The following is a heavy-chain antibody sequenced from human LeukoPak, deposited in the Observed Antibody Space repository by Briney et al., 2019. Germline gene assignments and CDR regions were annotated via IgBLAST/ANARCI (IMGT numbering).Heavy chain of an antibody. V-gene: IGHV3-23*01. J-gene: IGHJ3*02. Sequence: GGSLRLSCAVSGFTFSSYVMNWVRRAPGKGLEWVSAISGSGGSTYYADSVKGRFTISRDNSKNTLYLQMNSLRAEDTAVYYCAKTGPDGAFDIWGQGTMVTVSS. CDR2: ISGSGGST. D-gene: IGHD1-14*01. CDR3: AKTGPDGAFDI. CDR1: GFTFSSYV.